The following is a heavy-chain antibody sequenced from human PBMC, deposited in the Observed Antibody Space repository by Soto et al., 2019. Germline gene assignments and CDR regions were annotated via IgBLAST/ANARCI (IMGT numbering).Heavy chain of an antibody. V-gene: IGHV1-24*01. J-gene: IGHJ5*02. CDR3: ARGVGSGSYYNQYNWFDP. CDR1: GYTLTELS. CDR2: FDPEDGNT. D-gene: IGHD3-10*01. Sequence: ASVKVSCKVSGYTLTELSMHWVRQAPGKGLEWMGGFDPEDGNTKYAQKLQGRVTMTTDTSTSTAYMELRSLRSDDTAVYYCARGVGSGSYYNQYNWFDPWGQGTLVTVSS.